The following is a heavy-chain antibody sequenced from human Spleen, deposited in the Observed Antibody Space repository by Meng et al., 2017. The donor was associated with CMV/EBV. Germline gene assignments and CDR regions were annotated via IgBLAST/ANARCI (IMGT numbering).Heavy chain of an antibody. D-gene: IGHD6-6*01. CDR3: ARRDSSSLDS. Sequence: LPCPGSGGSMRSSTWWSWVRQPPGKGLEWIGEIYHSGSTKYNPSLKSRVTISVDKFKEQFSLKLSSVTAADTAVYYCARRDSSSLDSWGQGTLVTVSS. CDR2: IYHSGST. CDR1: GGSMRSSTW. V-gene: IGHV4-4*02. J-gene: IGHJ4*02.